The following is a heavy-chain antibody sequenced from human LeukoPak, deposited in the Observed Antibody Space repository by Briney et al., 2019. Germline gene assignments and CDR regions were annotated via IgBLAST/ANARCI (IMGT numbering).Heavy chain of an antibody. D-gene: IGHD6-19*01. CDR2: IIPIFGTA. J-gene: IGHJ4*02. V-gene: IGHV1-69*05. CDR1: GGTFSSYA. Sequence: ASVKVSCKASGGTFSSYAISWVRQAPGQGIEWMGRIIPIFGTANYAQKFQGRVTITTDESTSTAYMELSSLRSEDTAVYYCARERPGSGPEYDYWGQGTLVTVSS. CDR3: ARERPGSGPEYDY.